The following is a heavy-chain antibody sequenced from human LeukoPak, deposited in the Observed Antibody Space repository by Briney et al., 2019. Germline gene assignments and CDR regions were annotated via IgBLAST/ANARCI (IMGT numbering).Heavy chain of an antibody. CDR3: ARAGAVSSWYAY. D-gene: IGHD6-13*01. J-gene: IGHJ4*02. CDR2: ISSSSSYI. Sequence: TGGSLRLSCAASGFTFSSYSMNWVRQAPGKGLEWVSSISSSSSYIYCADSVKGRFTISRDNAKNSLYLQMNSLRAEDTAVYYCARAGAVSSWYAYWGREPWSPSPQ. CDR1: GFTFSSYS. V-gene: IGHV3-21*01.